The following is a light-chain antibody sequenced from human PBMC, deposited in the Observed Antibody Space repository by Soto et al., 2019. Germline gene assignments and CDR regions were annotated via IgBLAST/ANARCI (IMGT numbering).Light chain of an antibody. CDR2: GAS. J-gene: IGKJ5*01. Sequence: EIVLTQSPGTLSLSPGERATLSCRASQSVSSSYLAWYQQKPGQAPRLLIYGASTRATGVPARFSGSGSGTEFILTISSLQSEDFAVYYCQQHTDWPPITFGQGTRLEI. CDR3: QQHTDWPPIT. CDR1: QSVSSSY. V-gene: IGKV3-15*01.